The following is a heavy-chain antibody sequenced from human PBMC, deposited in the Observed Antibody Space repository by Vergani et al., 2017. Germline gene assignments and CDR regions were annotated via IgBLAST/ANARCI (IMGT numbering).Heavy chain of an antibody. Sequence: QVQLVQSGAEVKKPGSSVKVSCKASGGTFNSYTVSWVRQAPGQGLEWMGRIIPILGIANYAQKFQGRVTITADKSTSTAYMELSSLRSEDTAVYYCARGLYSSSSGLGYFDLWGRGTLVTVSS. CDR3: ARGLYSSSSGLGYFDL. J-gene: IGHJ2*01. CDR2: IIPILGIA. CDR1: GGTFNSYT. D-gene: IGHD6-6*01. V-gene: IGHV1-69*09.